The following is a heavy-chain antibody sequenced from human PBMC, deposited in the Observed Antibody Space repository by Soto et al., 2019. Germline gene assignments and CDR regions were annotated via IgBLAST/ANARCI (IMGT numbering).Heavy chain of an antibody. CDR3: TNGKNF. D-gene: IGHD1-26*01. CDR1: GFTFSGSA. Sequence: QLVESGGGLVQPGGSLKISCVASGFTFSGSAMHWVRQASGKGLEWVGRIRSKSNNFATAYAASVQGRFTISRDDSKDTAFLQMNSLKSEDSAFYYCTNGKNFWGQGTLVTVSS. J-gene: IGHJ4*02. V-gene: IGHV3-73*02. CDR2: IRSKSNNFAT.